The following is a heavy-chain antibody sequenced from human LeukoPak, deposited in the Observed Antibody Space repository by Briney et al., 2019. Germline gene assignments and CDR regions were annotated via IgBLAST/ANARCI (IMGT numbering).Heavy chain of an antibody. D-gene: IGHD1-1*01. Sequence: SETLSLTCTVSGGSISSNYWSWIRQPPGKGLEWIGYIYHSGSTDSNPSLKSRVTISVDTSKNQFSLKLSSVTAADTAVYYCAGSYNWSDDFDYWGPGTLVTVSS. CDR2: IYHSGST. CDR3: AGSYNWSDDFDY. V-gene: IGHV4-59*01. J-gene: IGHJ4*02. CDR1: GGSISSNY.